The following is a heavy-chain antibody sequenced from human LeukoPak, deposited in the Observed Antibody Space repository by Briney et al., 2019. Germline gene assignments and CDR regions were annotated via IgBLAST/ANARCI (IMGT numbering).Heavy chain of an antibody. CDR2: ISGYKGNT. J-gene: IGHJ4*02. V-gene: IGHV1-18*01. CDR3: ARITTGYSDLTRDFDY. Sequence: ASVKVSCTASGYTFTNYAINWMRQAPGQGLEWMGWISGYKGNTHYAQKFQGRVSMTTDTSAGTAYMELSSLRSDDTTVYYCARITTGYSDLTRDFDYWGLGTLATVSS. CDR1: GYTFTNYA. D-gene: IGHD1-26*01.